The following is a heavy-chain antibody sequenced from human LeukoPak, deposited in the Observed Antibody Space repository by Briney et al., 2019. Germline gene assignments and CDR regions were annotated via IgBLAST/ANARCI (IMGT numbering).Heavy chain of an antibody. V-gene: IGHV3-48*01. J-gene: IGHJ4*02. D-gene: IGHD3-16*01. CDR2: ISSFSGTI. CDR3: ARDQGGVGY. Sequence: GGSLRLSCAASGFTFSDYSMNWVRQAPGKGLEWVSYISSFSGTINYADSVKGRFTISRDNAKNSLYLQMNSLRAEDTAVYYCARDQGGVGYWGQGTLVTVSS. CDR1: GFTFSDYS.